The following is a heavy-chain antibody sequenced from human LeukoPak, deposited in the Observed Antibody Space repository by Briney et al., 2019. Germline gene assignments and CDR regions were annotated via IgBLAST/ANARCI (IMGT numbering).Heavy chain of an antibody. CDR1: GGTFSSYA. Sequence: SVKVSCKASGGTFSSYAISWVRQAPGQGLEWMGGIIPIFGTANYAQKFQGRVTITRNTSISTAYMELSSLRSEDTAVYYCARGFPHYYYYMDVWGKGTTVTVSS. V-gene: IGHV1-69*05. CDR3: ARGFPHYYYYMDV. J-gene: IGHJ6*03. CDR2: IIPIFGTA.